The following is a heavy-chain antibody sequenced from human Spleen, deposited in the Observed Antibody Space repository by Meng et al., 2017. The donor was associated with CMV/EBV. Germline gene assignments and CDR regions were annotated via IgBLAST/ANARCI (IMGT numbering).Heavy chain of an antibody. V-gene: IGHV1-18*01. CDR2: ISAYNGNT. CDR3: AKDAGEDFYYGLDV. D-gene: IGHD1-26*01. CDR1: GYTFTGYG. Sequence: ASVKVSCKASGYTFTGYGISWVRQAPGQGLEWMGWISAYNGNTNYAQKLQGRVTMTTDTSTSTAYMELRSLRSDDTAVYYCAKDAGEDFYYGLDVWGQGTTVTVSS. J-gene: IGHJ6*02.